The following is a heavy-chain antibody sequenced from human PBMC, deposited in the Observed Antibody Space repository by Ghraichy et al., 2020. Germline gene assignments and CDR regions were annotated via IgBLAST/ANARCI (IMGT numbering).Heavy chain of an antibody. Sequence: SQTLSLTCAVSGGSISTFYWSWIRQSAGMGLEWIGRIHISGTTNYNPSLKTRVTMSLETSQNQVSLKLSSVTAADSAVYYFARDDGAGGYPDYWGPGTLVTVSS. CDR1: GGSISTFY. D-gene: IGHD5-18*01. J-gene: IGHJ4*02. V-gene: IGHV4-4*07. CDR2: IHISGTT. CDR3: ARDDGAGGYPDY.